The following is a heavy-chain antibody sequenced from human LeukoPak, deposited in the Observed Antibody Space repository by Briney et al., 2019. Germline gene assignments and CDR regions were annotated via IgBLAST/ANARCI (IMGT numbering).Heavy chain of an antibody. J-gene: IGHJ6*03. Sequence: GGSLRLSCVVSGFRFSSYGMHWVRQAPGKGLEWVAFIRFDASNKYYADSVKGRFTISRDNSKSTLFLQMNSLRAEDTAEYYCAKDGDCGPGRPYYYYMDVWGKGTTVTISS. CDR1: GFRFSSYG. CDR2: IRFDASNK. V-gene: IGHV3-30*02. D-gene: IGHD3-10*01. CDR3: AKDGDCGPGRPYYYYMDV.